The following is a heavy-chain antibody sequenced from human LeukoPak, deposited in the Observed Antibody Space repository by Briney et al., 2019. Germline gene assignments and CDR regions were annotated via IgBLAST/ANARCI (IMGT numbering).Heavy chain of an antibody. CDR3: ASTQVVGATTGFDY. CDR2: IYYSGST. V-gene: IGHV4-59*01. CDR1: GGSISSYY. D-gene: IGHD1-26*01. J-gene: IGHJ4*02. Sequence: SETLSLTCTVSGGSISSYYWSWIRQPPGKGLEWIGYIYYSGSTNYNPSLKSRVTISVDTSKNQFSLKLSSVTAADTAVYYCASTQVVGATTGFDYWGQGTLVTVSS.